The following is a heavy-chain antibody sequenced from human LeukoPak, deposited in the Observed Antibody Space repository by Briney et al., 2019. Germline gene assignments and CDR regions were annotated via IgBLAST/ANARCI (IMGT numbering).Heavy chain of an antibody. CDR1: GYTFTGYY. J-gene: IGHJ4*02. D-gene: IGHD3-22*01. CDR2: INPNSGGT. CDR3: ATSGITMIVVELDY. Sequence: ASVKVSCKSSGYTFTGYYMHWVRQPPAQGLEWMGWINPNSGGTNYAQKFQGRVTMTRDTSISTAYMELSRLRSDDTAVYYCATSGITMIVVELDYWGQGTLVTVSS. V-gene: IGHV1-2*02.